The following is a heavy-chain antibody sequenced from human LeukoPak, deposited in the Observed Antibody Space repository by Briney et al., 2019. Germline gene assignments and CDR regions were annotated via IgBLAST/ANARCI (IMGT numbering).Heavy chain of an antibody. CDR3: AREGSIHSNDY. Sequence: SVKVSCKASGYTFTSYGISWVRQAPGQGLEWMGRIIPIFGTANYAQKFQGRVTITTDESTSTAYMELSSLRSEDTAVYYCAREGSIHSNDYWGQGTLVTVSS. J-gene: IGHJ4*02. D-gene: IGHD2-15*01. V-gene: IGHV1-69*05. CDR1: GYTFTSYG. CDR2: IIPIFGTA.